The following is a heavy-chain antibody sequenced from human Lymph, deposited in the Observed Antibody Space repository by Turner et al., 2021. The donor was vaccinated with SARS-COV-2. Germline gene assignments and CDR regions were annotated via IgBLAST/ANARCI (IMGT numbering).Heavy chain of an antibody. D-gene: IGHD3-10*01. Sequence: QLQLQESVPGLVKPSETLSLPCTVTGGAISSSRHYWGWIRQPRGRGLEWIGQIYYSGSNYYNPSLKSRVTISVDTSKNQFSLKLISVTAADTAVYYGARLVRSAEYYFDYWGQGTLVTVSS. J-gene: IGHJ4*02. CDR3: ARLVRSAEYYFDY. CDR2: IYYSGSN. V-gene: IGHV4-39*01. CDR1: GGAISSSRHY.